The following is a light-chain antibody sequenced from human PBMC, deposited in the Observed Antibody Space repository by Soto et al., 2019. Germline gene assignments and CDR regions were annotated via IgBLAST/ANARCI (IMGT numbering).Light chain of an antibody. CDR2: GAS. CDR3: HHYNNWPPPWT. CDR1: QSISNN. J-gene: IGKJ1*01. Sequence: EIVMTQSPATLSVTPGERATLSCRASQSISNNLAWYQQKPGQAPRVLIYGASTRGTGIPARFSGSGSGTEFTLTISRLQSEDFAVYYCHHYNNWPPPWTFGQGTKVEIK. V-gene: IGKV3-15*01.